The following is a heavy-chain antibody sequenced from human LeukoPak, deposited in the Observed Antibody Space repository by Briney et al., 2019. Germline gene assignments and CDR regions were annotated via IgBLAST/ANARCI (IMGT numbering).Heavy chain of an antibody. J-gene: IGHJ4*02. CDR2: IKSKTDGGTT. CDR1: GFTFSNAW. D-gene: IGHD3-22*01. CDR3: STTYYYDSSEGY. V-gene: IGHV3-15*07. Sequence: GGSLRLSCAASGFTFSNAWMNWVRQAPGKGLEWVGRIKSKTDGGTTDYAAPVKGRFTISRDDSKNTLYLQMNSLKTEDAAVYYCSTTYYYDSSEGYWGQGTLVTVPS.